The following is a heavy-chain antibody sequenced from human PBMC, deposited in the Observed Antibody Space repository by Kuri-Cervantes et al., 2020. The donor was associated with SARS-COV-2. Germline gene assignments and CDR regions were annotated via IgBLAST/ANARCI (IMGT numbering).Heavy chain of an antibody. CDR2: INPNSGGT. CDR1: GYAFTGYY. J-gene: IGHJ4*02. Sequence: ASVKVSCKASGYAFTGYYMHWVRQAPGQGLEWMGWINPNSGGTNYAQKFQGRVTMTRDTSISTAYMELSRLRSDDTAVYYCARGGGVVIVRAAIPPDHWGQGTRVTVSS. CDR3: ARGGGVVIVRAAIPPDH. V-gene: IGHV1-2*02. D-gene: IGHD2-2*02.